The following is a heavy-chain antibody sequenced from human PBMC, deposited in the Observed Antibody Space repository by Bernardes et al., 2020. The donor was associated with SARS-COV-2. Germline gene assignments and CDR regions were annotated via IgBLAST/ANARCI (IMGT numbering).Heavy chain of an antibody. J-gene: IGHJ6*02. D-gene: IGHD3-3*01. CDR1: GFTFSSDW. CDR3: ARDGLYYVFWSGSRPYYGMDV. CDR2: IKQDGSEN. Sequence: GGSLRLSCAASGFTFSSDWRSWVRQAPGKGREWVANIKQDGSENYYVDSVKGRFTISTDNAKNSLYLQMNSLRAEDTAVYYCARDGLYYVFWSGSRPYYGMDVWGQGTTVTVSS. V-gene: IGHV3-7*01.